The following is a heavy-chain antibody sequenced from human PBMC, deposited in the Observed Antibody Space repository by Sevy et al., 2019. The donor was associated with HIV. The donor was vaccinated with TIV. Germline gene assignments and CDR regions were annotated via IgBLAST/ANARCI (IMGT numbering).Heavy chain of an antibody. Sequence: GGSLRLSCTASGFSFSNYVMAWVRQAPGKGLEWVSSVSPTSLSTYYAESVKGRFTISRDNSKNTLYLQMNSLRAEDTATYYCAKLHSRMIPGNGALDYWGRGTLVTVSS. CDR2: VSPTSLST. V-gene: IGHV3-23*01. D-gene: IGHD3-16*01. CDR3: AKLHSRMIPGNGALDY. J-gene: IGHJ4*01. CDR1: GFSFSNYV.